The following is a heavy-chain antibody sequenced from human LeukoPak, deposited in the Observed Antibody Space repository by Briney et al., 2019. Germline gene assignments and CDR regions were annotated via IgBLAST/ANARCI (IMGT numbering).Heavy chain of an antibody. V-gene: IGHV3-21*01. CDR1: GFSLSAYW. Sequence: GGSLRLSCAASGFSLSAYWMTWVRQAPGKGLEWVSAISGSGGSTYYADSVKGRFTISRDNAKNSLYLQMNSLKAEDTAVYYCAREYDFWSGYYSGNNWFDPWGQGTLVTVSS. J-gene: IGHJ5*02. D-gene: IGHD3-3*01. CDR2: ISGSGGST. CDR3: AREYDFWSGYYSGNNWFDP.